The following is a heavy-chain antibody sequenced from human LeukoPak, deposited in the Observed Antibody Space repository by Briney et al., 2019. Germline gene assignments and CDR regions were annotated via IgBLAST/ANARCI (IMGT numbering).Heavy chain of an antibody. CDR3: ARVPIPEVLWFGEEQGGYYYYYMDV. Sequence: ASVKVSCKASGYTFTSYGISWVRQAPGQGLEWMGWISGNNGKTNYAQKLQGRVTMTTDTSTSTAYMELRSLRSDDTAMYYCARVPIPEVLWFGEEQGGYYYYYMDVWGKGTTVTISS. D-gene: IGHD3-10*01. V-gene: IGHV1-18*01. CDR2: ISGNNGKT. CDR1: GYTFTSYG. J-gene: IGHJ6*03.